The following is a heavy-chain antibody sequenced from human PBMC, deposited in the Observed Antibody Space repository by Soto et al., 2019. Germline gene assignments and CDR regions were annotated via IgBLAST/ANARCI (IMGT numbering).Heavy chain of an antibody. D-gene: IGHD6-19*01. V-gene: IGHV3-30*18. CDR2: ILYDGSKK. CDR3: VKDGSSGWPYFDDMDV. Sequence: GGSLRLSCAASGFTFSSYGMHWVRQAPGKGLEWVAVILYDGSKKYYADSVKGRFTISRDNSKNTLYLQMSSLRAEDTALYYCVKDGSSGWPYFDDMDVWGQGTTVAV. CDR1: GFTFSSYG. J-gene: IGHJ6*02.